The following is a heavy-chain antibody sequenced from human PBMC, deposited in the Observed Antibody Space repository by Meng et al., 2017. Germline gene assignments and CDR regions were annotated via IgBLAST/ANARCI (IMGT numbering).Heavy chain of an antibody. Sequence: QVQLVQSGAERKKSGESVKVSCKASGGTFSSDAISWVRQAPGQGLEWMGGIIPIFGTANYAQQFQGRVTITADKSTSTAYMELSSLSSEDTAVYYCHSGWYQAGDDYWGQGTLVTVSS. J-gene: IGHJ4*02. V-gene: IGHV1-69*06. CDR3: HSGWYQAGDDY. D-gene: IGHD6-19*01. CDR1: GGTFSSDA. CDR2: IIPIFGTA.